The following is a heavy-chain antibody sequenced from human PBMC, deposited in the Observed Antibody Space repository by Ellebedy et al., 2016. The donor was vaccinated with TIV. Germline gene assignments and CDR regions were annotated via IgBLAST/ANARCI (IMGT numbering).Heavy chain of an antibody. Sequence: ASVKVSCKASGYTFDDYGISWVRQAPGQGLEWMGWISTYTGDTTYVQKFQDRVSMMTDTSTATAYMELSSLRSEDTAVYYCATDKGDFDWLLMDWGQGTLVTVSS. D-gene: IGHD3-9*01. J-gene: IGHJ4*02. CDR1: GYTFDDYG. CDR3: ATDKGDFDWLLMD. CDR2: ISTYTGDT. V-gene: IGHV1-18*01.